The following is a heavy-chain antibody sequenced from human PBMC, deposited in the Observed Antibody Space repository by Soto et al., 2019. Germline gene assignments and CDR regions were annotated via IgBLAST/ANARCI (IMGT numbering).Heavy chain of an antibody. CDR3: ARDLGDIVVVSAATEFAH. CDR2: ISAKNGNT. V-gene: IGHV1-18*04. J-gene: IGHJ4*02. Sequence: QVQLVQSGAEVKKPGASVKVSCKASGYTFNNSGISWVRQAPGRGLEWMGWISAKNGNTNYAQKFQGRITMTTDTATRTAYMDLRSLRSDDTAVYFCARDLGDIVVVSAATEFAHWGQGTLVNVSS. D-gene: IGHD2-2*01. CDR1: GYTFNNSG.